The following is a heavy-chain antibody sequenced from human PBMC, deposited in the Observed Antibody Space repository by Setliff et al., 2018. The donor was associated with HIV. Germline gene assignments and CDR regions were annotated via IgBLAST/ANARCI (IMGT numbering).Heavy chain of an antibody. Sequence: SETLSLTCSVSGGSFSSDSYYWTWIRQPPGKGLEWIGYIYYSGSTNYNPSLKSRVTISVDTSKNQFSLKLSSVTAADTAVYYCARTAYDYGDYADEDYYYGMDVWGQGTTVTVSS. V-gene: IGHV4-61*01. D-gene: IGHD4-17*01. J-gene: IGHJ6*02. CDR1: GGSFSSDSYY. CDR2: IYYSGST. CDR3: ARTAYDYGDYADEDYYYGMDV.